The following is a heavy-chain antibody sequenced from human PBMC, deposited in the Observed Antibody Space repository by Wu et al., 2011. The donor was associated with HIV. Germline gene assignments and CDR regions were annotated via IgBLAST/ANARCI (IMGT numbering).Heavy chain of an antibody. Sequence: QVQLLQSGAEVKKPGSSVKVSCQSSGDPFSTFAFTWVRQAPGQGLEWVGTLIPVYATPTYAQRFQDRVTITMDESTSKIYMELSSLRSEDTAVYYCARSVMAKWYDSGAYFPWYYFDYWGQGTLVTVSS. CDR2: LIPVYATP. J-gene: IGHJ4*02. V-gene: IGHV1-69*05. CDR1: GDPFSTFA. CDR3: ARSVMAKWYDSGAYFPWYYFDY. D-gene: IGHD3-22*01.